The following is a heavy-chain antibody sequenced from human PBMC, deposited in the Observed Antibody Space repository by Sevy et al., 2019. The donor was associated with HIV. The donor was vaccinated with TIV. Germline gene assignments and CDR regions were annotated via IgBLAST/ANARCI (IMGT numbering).Heavy chain of an antibody. D-gene: IGHD3-16*01. CDR1: GYSFTTYA. CDR2: ISPFHGNT. J-gene: IGHJ5*02. V-gene: IGHV1-18*01. CDR3: ARVFGGRLYNGRFDP. Sequence: ASVKVSCKASGYSFTTYAITWVRQAPGQGLEWMGWISPFHGNTNYAQMLQGRVSMTTDTSTSTAYMELTSLRSDDTAVYYCARVFGGRLYNGRFDPWGQGTLVTVSS.